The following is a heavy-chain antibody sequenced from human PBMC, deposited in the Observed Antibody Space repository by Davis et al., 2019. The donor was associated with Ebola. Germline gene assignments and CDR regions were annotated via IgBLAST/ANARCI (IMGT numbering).Heavy chain of an antibody. CDR3: ARDSSIENFDWLLAGEIDY. CDR1: GFTFSNYS. J-gene: IGHJ4*02. D-gene: IGHD3-9*01. V-gene: IGHV3-21*01. Sequence: GGSLRLSCAASGFTFSNYSMNWVRQAPGKGLEWVSSISSSSSYIYYADSVKGRFTISRDNAKNSLYLQMNSLRAEDTAVYYCARDSSIENFDWLLAGEIDYWGQGTLVTVSS. CDR2: ISSSSSYI.